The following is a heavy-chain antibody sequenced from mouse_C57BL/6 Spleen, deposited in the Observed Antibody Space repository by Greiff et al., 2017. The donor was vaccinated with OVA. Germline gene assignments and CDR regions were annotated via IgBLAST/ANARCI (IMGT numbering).Heavy chain of an antibody. V-gene: IGHV5-16*01. CDR3: ARASNYGAMDY. D-gene: IGHD2-5*01. CDR2: INYDGSST. Sequence: EVQLVESEGGLVQPGSSMKLSCTASGFTFSDYYMAWVRQVPEKGLEWVANINYDGSSTYYLDYLKSRFIISRDNAKNILYLQMSSLKSDDAATYYCARASNYGAMDYWGQGTSVTVSS. J-gene: IGHJ4*01. CDR1: GFTFSDYY.